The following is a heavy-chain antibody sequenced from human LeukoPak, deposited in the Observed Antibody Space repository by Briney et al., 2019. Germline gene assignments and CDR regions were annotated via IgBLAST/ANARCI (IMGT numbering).Heavy chain of an antibody. Sequence: GGSLRLSCAASGFTFSSYSMNWVRQAPGKGLEWVSSISSSSSYIYCADSVKGRFTISRDNAKNSLYLQMNSLRAEDTAVYYCARELSSSWYVGTAPDYWGQGTLVTVSS. J-gene: IGHJ4*02. D-gene: IGHD6-13*01. CDR2: ISSSSSYI. CDR1: GFTFSSYS. CDR3: ARELSSSWYVGTAPDY. V-gene: IGHV3-21*01.